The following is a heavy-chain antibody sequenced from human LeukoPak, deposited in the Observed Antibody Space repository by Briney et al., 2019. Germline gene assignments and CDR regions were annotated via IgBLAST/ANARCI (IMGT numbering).Heavy chain of an antibody. CDR2: INSDGSST. Sequence: GGSLRLSCAASGFTFSSYWMHWGRQAPGKGLVWASRINSDGSSTSYADSVKGRFTISRDNAKNTLHLQMNSLRAEDTAVYYCARSVGSWFDPWGQGTLVTVSS. D-gene: IGHD6-25*01. J-gene: IGHJ5*02. CDR1: GFTFSSYW. V-gene: IGHV3-74*01. CDR3: ARSVGSWFDP.